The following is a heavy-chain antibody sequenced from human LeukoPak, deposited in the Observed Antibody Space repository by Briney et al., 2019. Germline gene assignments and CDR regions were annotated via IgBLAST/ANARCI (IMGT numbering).Heavy chain of an antibody. CDR2: IYTSGST. Sequence: PSETLSLTCTVSGGSISSYYWSWIRQPAGKGLEWSGRIYTSGSTNYNPSLKSRVTMSVDTSKNQFSLKLSSVTAADTAVYYCARSTSAARGVIDAFDIWGQGTMVTVSS. J-gene: IGHJ3*02. CDR1: GGSISSYY. D-gene: IGHD2-21*01. V-gene: IGHV4-4*07. CDR3: ARSTSAARGVIDAFDI.